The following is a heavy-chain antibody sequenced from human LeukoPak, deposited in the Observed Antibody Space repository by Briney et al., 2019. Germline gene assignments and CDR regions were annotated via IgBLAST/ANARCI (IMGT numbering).Heavy chain of an antibody. CDR1: GGSISSSSYY. J-gene: IGHJ2*01. CDR3: ARIAYPEQYFDL. D-gene: IGHD2-21*01. Sequence: PSETLSLTCTVSGGSISSSSYYWGWIRQPPGKGLEWIGSIYYSGSTYYNPSLKSRVTISVDTSKNQFSLKLSSMTAADTAVYYCARIAYPEQYFDLWGRGTLVTVSS. CDR2: IYYSGST. V-gene: IGHV4-39*01.